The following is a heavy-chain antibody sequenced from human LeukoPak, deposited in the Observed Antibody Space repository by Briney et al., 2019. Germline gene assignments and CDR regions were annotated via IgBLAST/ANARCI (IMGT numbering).Heavy chain of an antibody. CDR1: RFTFSSYG. CDR3: ARGVTRYCSSTSCYYFDY. CDR2: IWYDGSNK. J-gene: IGHJ4*02. V-gene: IGHV3-33*01. D-gene: IGHD2-2*01. Sequence: PGRSLRLSCAASRFTFSSYGMHWVRQAPGKGLEWVAVIWYDGSNKYYADSVKGRFTISRDNSKHTLYLQINSLRAEDTAVYYCARGVTRYCSSTSCYYFDYWGQGTLVTVPS.